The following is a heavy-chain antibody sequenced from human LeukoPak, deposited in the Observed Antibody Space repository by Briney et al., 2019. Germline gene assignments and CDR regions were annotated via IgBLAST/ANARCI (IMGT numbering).Heavy chain of an antibody. CDR2: ISAYNGNT. Sequence: ASVKVSCKASGYTFTSYGISWVRQAPGQGLEWMGWISAYNGNTNYTQKLQGRVTMTTDTSTSTAYMELRSLRSDDTAVYYCARFGDIVVVPAAGGENWFDPWGQGTLVTVSS. CDR1: GYTFTSYG. J-gene: IGHJ5*02. V-gene: IGHV1-18*01. CDR3: ARFGDIVVVPAAGGENWFDP. D-gene: IGHD2-2*01.